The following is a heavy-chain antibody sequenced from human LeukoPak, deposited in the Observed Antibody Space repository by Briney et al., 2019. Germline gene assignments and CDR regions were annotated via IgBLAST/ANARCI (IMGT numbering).Heavy chain of an antibody. CDR1: GGSFSGYY. Sequence: SETLSLTCAVYGGSFSGYYWSWIRQPPGKGLEWIGEINHSGSTNYNPSLKSRVTISVDTSKNQFSLKLSSVTAADTAVYYCARHPLPHYYDSSGEGAFDIWGQGTMVTVSS. CDR2: INHSGST. D-gene: IGHD3-22*01. J-gene: IGHJ3*02. V-gene: IGHV4-34*01. CDR3: ARHPLPHYYDSSGEGAFDI.